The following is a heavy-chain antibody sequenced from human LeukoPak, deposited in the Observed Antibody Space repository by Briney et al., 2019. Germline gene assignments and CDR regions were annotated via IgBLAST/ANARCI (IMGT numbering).Heavy chain of an antibody. CDR3: TRDEMVRGVTVPFGF. D-gene: IGHD3-10*01. Sequence: GGSLRLSCAASGFTLSSYWMSWVRQPPGKGLEWVSVIYSGGTTYYADSVKGRFTISRHNSKNTLYLEMNSLRAEDTDVYYCTRDEMVRGVTVPFGFWGQGTLVTVSS. CDR1: GFTLSSYW. J-gene: IGHJ4*02. CDR2: IYSGGTT. V-gene: IGHV3-53*04.